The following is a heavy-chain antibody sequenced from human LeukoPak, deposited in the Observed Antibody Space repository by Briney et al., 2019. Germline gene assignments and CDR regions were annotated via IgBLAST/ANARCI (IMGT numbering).Heavy chain of an antibody. J-gene: IGHJ6*03. V-gene: IGHV3-23*01. CDR2: ISGSGGST. CDR1: GFTFSSYA. D-gene: IGHD2-2*01. Sequence: GGSLRLSCAASGFTFSSYAMSWVRQAPGKGLEWVSAISGSGGSTYYADSVKGRFTISRDNSKNTLYLQMNSLRAEDTAVYYCAKAGGAIYYYYYMDVWGKGTTVTVSS. CDR3: AKAGGAIYYYYYMDV.